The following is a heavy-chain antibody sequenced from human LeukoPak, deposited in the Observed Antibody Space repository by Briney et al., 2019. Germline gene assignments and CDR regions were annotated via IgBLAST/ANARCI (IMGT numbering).Heavy chain of an antibody. D-gene: IGHD5-24*01. V-gene: IGHV3-23*01. CDR1: GFTFSSYW. J-gene: IGHJ4*02. CDR3: ATQRWLQWLDY. Sequence: GGSLRLSCAASGFTFSSYWMSWVRQAPGKGLEWVSAISGSGGSTYYADSVKGRFTISRDNSKNTLYLQMNSLRAEDTAVYYCATQRWLQWLDYWGQGTLVTVSS. CDR2: ISGSGGST.